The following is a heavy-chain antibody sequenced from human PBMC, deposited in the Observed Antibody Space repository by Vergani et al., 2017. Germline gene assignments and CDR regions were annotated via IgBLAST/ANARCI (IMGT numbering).Heavy chain of an antibody. Sequence: EVQLLESGGALVQPGGSLRLSCAASGFTFFNFAMGWVRQAPGKGLEWVSSISMSGDISYYADSVKGRFTISRDNSKNTLYLKMDSLRAGDTALYYCAKDIGIVMVPVSPDFWGQGTLVTVSS. D-gene: IGHD2/OR15-2a*01. V-gene: IGHV3-23*01. CDR2: ISMSGDIS. CDR3: AKDIGIVMVPVSPDF. CDR1: GFTFFNFA. J-gene: IGHJ4*02.